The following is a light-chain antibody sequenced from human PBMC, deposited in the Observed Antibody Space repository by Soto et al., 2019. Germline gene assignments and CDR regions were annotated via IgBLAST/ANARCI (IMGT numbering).Light chain of an antibody. J-gene: IGKJ1*01. Sequence: EIVMTQSPATLSVSPGERATHSCRASQSVSSNLAWYQQKPGRAPRLLIYGASTRVTGVPARFSGSGSGTEFTLTISSLQSEDFAVYYCQQYNNWPPWAFGQGTKVEIQ. CDR1: QSVSSN. CDR2: GAS. CDR3: QQYNNWPPWA. V-gene: IGKV3-15*01.